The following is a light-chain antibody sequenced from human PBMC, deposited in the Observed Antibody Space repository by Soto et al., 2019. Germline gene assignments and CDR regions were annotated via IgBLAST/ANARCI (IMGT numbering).Light chain of an antibody. CDR2: APS. Sequence: DIQMTQSPSSLSASVGDRVTITCRASQGISNYLAWYQQKPGKVPKLLIYAPSTLQSGVPSRYSGSGSGTEFNLTISRLQPEDVATYYCQKYNSDPRTLGQGTQVQIK. V-gene: IGKV1-27*01. J-gene: IGKJ1*01. CDR3: QKYNSDPRT. CDR1: QGISNY.